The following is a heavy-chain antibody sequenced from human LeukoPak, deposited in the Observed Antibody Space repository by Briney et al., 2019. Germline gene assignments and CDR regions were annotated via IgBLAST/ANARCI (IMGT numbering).Heavy chain of an antibody. CDR1: GYTFTSYG. CDR3: ARSVPAATVYYGMDV. J-gene: IGHJ6*02. V-gene: IGHV1-18*01. Sequence: ASVKVSCKASGYTFTSYGISWVRQAPGQGLEWMGWISAYNGNTNYAQKLQGRVTMTTDTSTSTAYIELRSLRSDDTAVYCCARSVPAATVYYGMDVWGQGTTVTVSS. CDR2: ISAYNGNT. D-gene: IGHD2-2*01.